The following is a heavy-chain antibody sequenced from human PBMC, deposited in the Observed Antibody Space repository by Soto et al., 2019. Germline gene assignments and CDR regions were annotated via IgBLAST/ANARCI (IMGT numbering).Heavy chain of an antibody. V-gene: IGHV4-31*03. J-gene: IGHJ4*02. Sequence: PSETLSLTCTVSGGSITSGGYYWSWIRQHPGKGLEWLGYIYDSGSTFYNPSLKSRITLSVDTSKNQFSLKLSSVTVADTAVYFYARKQAGYFYGIDYWGQGTLVTVSS. D-gene: IGHD3-10*01. CDR3: ARKQAGYFYGIDY. CDR2: IYDSGST. CDR1: GGSITSGGYY.